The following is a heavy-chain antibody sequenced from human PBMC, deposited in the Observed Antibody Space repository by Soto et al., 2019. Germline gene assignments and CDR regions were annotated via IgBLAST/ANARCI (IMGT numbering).Heavy chain of an antibody. D-gene: IGHD2-2*01. CDR1: GGTFSSYA. CDR2: IIPISDTT. Sequence: QVQLVQSGAEVKKPGSSVKVSCKASGGTFSSYAISWVRQAPGQGLEWMGGIIPISDTTNYAQKFQGRVTIIADESTSTAYMELRSLRSEDTAVYYCARSQRSSTSIEIYYYYYYGMDVWGQGTTVTVSS. J-gene: IGHJ6*02. V-gene: IGHV1-69*01. CDR3: ARSQRSSTSIEIYYYYYYGMDV.